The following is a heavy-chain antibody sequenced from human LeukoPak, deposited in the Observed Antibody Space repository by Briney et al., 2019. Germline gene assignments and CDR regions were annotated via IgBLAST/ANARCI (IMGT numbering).Heavy chain of an antibody. Sequence: PSETLSLTCTVSGGSISSYYWSWIRQPPGKGLEWIGYIYYSGSTYYNPSLKSRVTISVDTSKNQFSLKLSSVTAADTAVYYCARGLLTNNWFDPWDQGTLVTVSS. CDR3: ARGLLTNNWFDP. J-gene: IGHJ5*02. D-gene: IGHD3-9*01. V-gene: IGHV4-59*12. CDR1: GGSISSYY. CDR2: IYYSGST.